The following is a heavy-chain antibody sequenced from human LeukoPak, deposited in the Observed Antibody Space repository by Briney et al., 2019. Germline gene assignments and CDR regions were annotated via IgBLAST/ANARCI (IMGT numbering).Heavy chain of an antibody. V-gene: IGHV3-53*01. Sequence: GGSLRLSCVASGFTVSSNYMSWVRQAPGKGLEWVSVIYSGGSTYYADSVKGRFTISRDNSKNTLYLQMNSLRAEDTAVYYCAKDPEQWLASLEYFQHWGQGTLVTVSS. D-gene: IGHD6-19*01. CDR3: AKDPEQWLASLEYFQH. CDR1: GFTVSSNY. CDR2: IYSGGST. J-gene: IGHJ1*01.